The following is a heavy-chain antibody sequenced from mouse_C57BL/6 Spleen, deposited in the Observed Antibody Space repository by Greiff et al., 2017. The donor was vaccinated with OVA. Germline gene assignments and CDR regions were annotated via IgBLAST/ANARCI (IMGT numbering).Heavy chain of an antibody. Sequence: DVHLVESGGDLVKPGGSLKLSCAASGFTFSSYGMSWVRQTPDKRLEWVATISSGGSYTYYPDSVKGRFTISRDNAKNTLYLQMSSLKSEDTAMYYCARAYYYGSSFFDYWGQGTTLTVSS. CDR1: GFTFSSYG. V-gene: IGHV5-6*01. D-gene: IGHD1-1*01. CDR3: ARAYYYGSSFFDY. J-gene: IGHJ2*01. CDR2: ISSGGSYT.